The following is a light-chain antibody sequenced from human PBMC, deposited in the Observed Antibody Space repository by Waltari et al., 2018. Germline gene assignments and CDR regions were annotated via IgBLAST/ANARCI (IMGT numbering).Light chain of an antibody. CDR3: CSYAGTTNIVV. Sequence: QSALTQPASVCGSPGKSITISCTGTISDGGSYQLISCYQQYSGKAPKLRIYEANKRPSVVSNRFSGSKSGNTASLTISGLQAEDEADYHCCSYAGTTNIVVFGGGTKLTVL. J-gene: IGLJ2*01. V-gene: IGLV2-23*01. CDR1: ISDGGSYQL. CDR2: EAN.